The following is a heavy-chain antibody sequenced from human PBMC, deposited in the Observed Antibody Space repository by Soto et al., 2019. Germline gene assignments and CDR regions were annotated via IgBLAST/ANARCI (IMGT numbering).Heavy chain of an antibody. V-gene: IGHV3-48*02. CDR2: IRPSSESM. Sequence: EVQLVESGGGLVQPGGSLRLSCAASGFTFSTYPMNWVRQAPGKGLEWVSNIRPSSESMSYADSVKGRFTVSRDNAKNSLSLQMNSLRDDDTAVYYCARDSEFAFDYWGQGTLVTVSS. CDR3: ARDSEFAFDY. J-gene: IGHJ4*02. D-gene: IGHD1-26*01. CDR1: GFTFSTYP.